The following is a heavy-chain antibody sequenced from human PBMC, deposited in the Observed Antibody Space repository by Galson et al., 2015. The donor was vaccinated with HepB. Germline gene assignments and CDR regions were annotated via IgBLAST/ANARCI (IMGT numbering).Heavy chain of an antibody. D-gene: IGHD3-22*01. CDR3: ARPYYDSSGYYFEDY. V-gene: IGHV5-10-1*01. CDR2: IDPSDSYT. Sequence: QSGAEVKKPGESLRISCKGSGYSFTSYWISWVRQMPGKGLEWMGRIDPSDSYTNYSPSFQGHVTISADKSISTAYLQWSSLKASDTAMYYCARPYYDSSGYYFEDYWGQGTLVTVSS. J-gene: IGHJ4*02. CDR1: GYSFTSYW.